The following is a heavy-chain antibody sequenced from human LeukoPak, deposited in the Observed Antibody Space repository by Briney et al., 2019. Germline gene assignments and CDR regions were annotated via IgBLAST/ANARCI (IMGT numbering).Heavy chain of an antibody. J-gene: IGHJ4*02. D-gene: IGHD3-22*01. V-gene: IGHV3-7*01. Sequence: GGSLRLSCAASGVTFSSFWMSWVRQAPGKGLEWVANIKQDGSVQYYVDSVKGRSTISRDNAKNSLYLQMNSLRAEDTAVYYCARKGLGDCWGQGTLVTVSS. CDR3: ARKGLGDC. CDR2: IKQDGSVQ. CDR1: GVTFSSFW.